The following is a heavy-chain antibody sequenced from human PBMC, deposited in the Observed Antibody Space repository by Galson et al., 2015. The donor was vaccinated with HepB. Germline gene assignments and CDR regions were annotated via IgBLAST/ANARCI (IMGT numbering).Heavy chain of an antibody. CDR3: TRDQHRSYDY. Sequence: SLRLSCAASGFTFTDSYMDWVRQAPGKGLEWVGRVKDINNNYATAYAASVKGRFTVSRDDSRDSTYLQMNSLKTEDTAVYYWTRDQHRSYDYWGQGALVSVSS. CDR2: VKDINNNYAT. J-gene: IGHJ4*02. CDR1: GFTFTDSY. D-gene: IGHD1-26*01. V-gene: IGHV3-72*01.